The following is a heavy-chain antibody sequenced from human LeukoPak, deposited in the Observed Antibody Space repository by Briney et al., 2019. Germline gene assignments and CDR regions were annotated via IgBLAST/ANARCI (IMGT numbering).Heavy chain of an antibody. D-gene: IGHD3-10*01. CDR1: GFTFSSYW. CDR3: ARDQLRYYGSNSDMDF. CDR2: IKQGGSEK. J-gene: IGHJ6*02. V-gene: IGHV3-7*04. Sequence: PGGSLRLSCAASGFTFSSYWMSWVRQAPGKGLEWVANIKQGGSEKHYVDSVKGRFTISRDDAKNSLYLQMNSLRADDTAVYYCARDQLRYYGSNSDMDFWGQGTTVTVSS.